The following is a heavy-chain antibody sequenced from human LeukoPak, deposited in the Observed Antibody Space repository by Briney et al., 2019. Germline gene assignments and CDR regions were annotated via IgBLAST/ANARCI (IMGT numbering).Heavy chain of an antibody. D-gene: IGHD3-10*01. CDR2: IYYSAST. V-gene: IGHV4-59*01. J-gene: IGHJ4*02. CDR1: GDSINGYF. Sequence: SVTLSLTCSVSGDSINGYFWSWIRQPPGKGLEWSGYIYYSASTNYNPSLKGRLAISVDPSKNQVSLRLSSVTPADTAVYYCARGFLGAPSFDYWGQGILVSVSS. CDR3: ARGFLGAPSFDY.